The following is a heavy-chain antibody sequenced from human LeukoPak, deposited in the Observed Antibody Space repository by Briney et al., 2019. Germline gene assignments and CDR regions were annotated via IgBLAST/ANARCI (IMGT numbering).Heavy chain of an antibody. J-gene: IGHJ4*02. Sequence: SETLSLTCVVSGYSLSSGYSWGWIRQPPGKRLEWIGSLYHSGGTYYNPSLKSRVDISVDTSKNQFSLILTSVTASDTAIYYCARSYYYDTSNFYVFDYWGQGALVTVSS. D-gene: IGHD3-22*01. CDR3: ARSYYYDTSNFYVFDY. CDR1: GYSLSSGYS. CDR2: LYHSGGT. V-gene: IGHV4-38-2*01.